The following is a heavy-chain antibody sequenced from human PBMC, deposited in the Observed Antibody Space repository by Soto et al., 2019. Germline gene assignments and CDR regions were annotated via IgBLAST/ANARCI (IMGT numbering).Heavy chain of an antibody. V-gene: IGHV4-30-2*01. D-gene: IGHD5-12*01. CDR3: ARWGARRYDSAMDV. J-gene: IGHJ6*02. Sequence: SETLSLTCAVSGGSISSGDYSWCWIRQPPGKGLEWIGYFYHSGSSYYNPSLKSRVTISVDRSKNQFSLRLSSVTAADTAVYYCARWGARRYDSAMDVRGQGTTVTVSS. CDR2: FYHSGSS. CDR1: GGSISSGDYS.